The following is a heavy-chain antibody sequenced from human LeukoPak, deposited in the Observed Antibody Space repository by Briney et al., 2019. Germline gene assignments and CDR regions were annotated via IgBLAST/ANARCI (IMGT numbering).Heavy chain of an antibody. Sequence: GGSLRLSCAASGFTLSSYAMSWVRQAPGKGLEWVSAISGSGGSTYYADSVKGRFTISRDNSKNTLYLQMNSLRAEDTAVYYCAKDRGSGSYSSGAFDIWGQGTMVTVSS. V-gene: IGHV3-23*01. J-gene: IGHJ3*02. D-gene: IGHD1-26*01. CDR3: AKDRGSGSYSSGAFDI. CDR2: ISGSGGST. CDR1: GFTLSSYA.